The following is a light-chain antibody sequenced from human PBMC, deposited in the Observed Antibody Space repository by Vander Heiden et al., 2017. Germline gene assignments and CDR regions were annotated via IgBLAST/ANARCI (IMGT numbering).Light chain of an antibody. V-gene: IGLV2-8*01. J-gene: IGLJ2*01. CDR3: SSYTGSNNLVV. Sequence: QSALTQPPSASGSPGQSVTISCTGTSSDVASYNYVSWYQQFPVKAPKLIIYEVTKRPSGVPDRFSGSKSANTASLIVSGLQAEDEADYYCSSYTGSNNLVVFGGGTKLTVL. CDR2: EVT. CDR1: SSDVASYNY.